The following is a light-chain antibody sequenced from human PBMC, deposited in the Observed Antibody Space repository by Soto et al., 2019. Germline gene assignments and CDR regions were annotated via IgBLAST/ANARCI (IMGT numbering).Light chain of an antibody. CDR3: CSYAGSPSV. Sequence: QSALTQPASVSGSPGQSITISCTGTGSDVGNYILVSWYQQHPGKAPKLMIYEANKRPSGVSDRFSGSKSGNTASLTISGLQAEDEADYYCCSYAGSPSVFGSGTKVTVL. J-gene: IGLJ1*01. V-gene: IGLV2-23*01. CDR2: EAN. CDR1: GSDVGNYIL.